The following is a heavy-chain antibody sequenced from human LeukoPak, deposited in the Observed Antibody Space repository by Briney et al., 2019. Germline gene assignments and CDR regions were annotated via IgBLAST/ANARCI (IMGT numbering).Heavy chain of an antibody. J-gene: IGHJ3*02. Sequence: PGGSLRLSCAASGFTFSSYSMNWVRQAPGKGLEWVSSISSSSSYIYYADSVKGRFTISRDNAKNSLYLQMNSLRAEDTAVYYCARDPSYGYVAFDIWGQGTMVTVSS. V-gene: IGHV3-21*01. CDR1: GFTFSSYS. CDR2: ISSSSSYI. D-gene: IGHD5-18*01. CDR3: ARDPSYGYVAFDI.